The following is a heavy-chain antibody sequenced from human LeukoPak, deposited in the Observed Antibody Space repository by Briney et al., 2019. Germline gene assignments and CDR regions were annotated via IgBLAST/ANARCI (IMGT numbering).Heavy chain of an antibody. V-gene: IGHV4-4*02. D-gene: IGHD1-26*01. CDR3: ARTVGVFDY. Sequence: SGTLSLTCAVSGGSISSSNWWSWVRQPPGKGLEWIGEIYHSGSTNYNPSLKSRVTISIDTSKNQFSLKMSSVTAADTAMYYCARTVGVFDYWGQGTLVTVSS. J-gene: IGHJ4*02. CDR1: GGSISSSNW. CDR2: IYHSGST.